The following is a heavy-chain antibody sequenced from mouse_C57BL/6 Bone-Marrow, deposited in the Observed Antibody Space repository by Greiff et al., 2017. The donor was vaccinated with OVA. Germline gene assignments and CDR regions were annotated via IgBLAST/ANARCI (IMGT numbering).Heavy chain of an antibody. D-gene: IGHD2-1*01. Sequence: VHVKQSGTVLARPGASVKMSCKTSGYTFTSYWMHWVKQRPGQGLEWIGAIYPGNSDTSYNQKFTGKAKLTAVTSASTAYMELSSLTNEDSAVYYCTRSGDFYDGTYWYFDVWGTGTTVTVSS. CDR1: GYTFTSYW. V-gene: IGHV1-5*01. CDR2: IYPGNSDT. J-gene: IGHJ1*03. CDR3: TRSGDFYDGTYWYFDV.